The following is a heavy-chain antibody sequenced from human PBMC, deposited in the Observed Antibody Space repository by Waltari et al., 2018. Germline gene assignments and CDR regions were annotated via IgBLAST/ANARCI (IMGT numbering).Heavy chain of an antibody. V-gene: IGHV1-69*11. CDR3: ARGDRRWFDP. CDR2: ISPIVGTA. J-gene: IGHJ5*02. CDR1: GGTFSSYA. D-gene: IGHD2-15*01. Sequence: QVQLVQSGAEVKKPGSSVEVSCTASGGTFSSYAISWVRQAPGQGLEWMGRISPIVGTANYAQKFQGRVTITADESTSTAYMELSSLRSEDTAVYYCARGDRRWFDPWGQGTLVTVSS.